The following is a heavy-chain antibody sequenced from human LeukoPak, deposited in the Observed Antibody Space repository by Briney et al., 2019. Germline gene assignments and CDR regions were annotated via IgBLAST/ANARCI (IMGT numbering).Heavy chain of an antibody. CDR2: IQYDVSNK. Sequence: PGGSLRLSCAASGFTFSSYAIHWVRQAPGKGLEGVAFIQYDVSNKYYADSVKGRFTISRDNSKNTLYLQMNSLRVEDTAVYYCARHDYSNFVGWFDPWGQGPLVSVSS. D-gene: IGHD4-11*01. V-gene: IGHV3-30*04. CDR3: ARHDYSNFVGWFDP. CDR1: GFTFSSYA. J-gene: IGHJ5*02.